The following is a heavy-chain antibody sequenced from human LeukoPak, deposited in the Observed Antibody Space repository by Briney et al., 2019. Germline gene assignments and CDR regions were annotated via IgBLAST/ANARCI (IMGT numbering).Heavy chain of an antibody. CDR3: ARTSPLYCSSTSCYTGLDWFDP. CDR2: IYTSGST. J-gene: IGHJ5*02. CDR1: GGSISSGSYY. Sequence: PSETLSLTCTVSGGSISSGSYYWSWIRQPAGMGLEWIGRIYTSGSTNYNPSLKSRVTISVDTSKNQFSLKLSSVTAADTAVYYCARTSPLYCSSTSCYTGLDWFDPWGQGTLVTVSS. V-gene: IGHV4-61*02. D-gene: IGHD2-2*02.